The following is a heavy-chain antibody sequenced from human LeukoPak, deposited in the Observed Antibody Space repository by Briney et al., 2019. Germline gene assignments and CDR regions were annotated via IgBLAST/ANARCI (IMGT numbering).Heavy chain of an antibody. V-gene: IGHV4-34*01. CDR2: INHSGST. CDR1: GGSFSGYY. Sequence: SETLSLTCAVYGGSFSGYYWSWIRQPPGKGLEWIGEINHSGSTNYNPSLKSRVTISVDTSKNQFSLKLSSVTAADTAVYYCARGRVYSSSTRWFDPRGQGTLVTVSS. D-gene: IGHD6-13*01. CDR3: ARGRVYSSSTRWFDP. J-gene: IGHJ5*02.